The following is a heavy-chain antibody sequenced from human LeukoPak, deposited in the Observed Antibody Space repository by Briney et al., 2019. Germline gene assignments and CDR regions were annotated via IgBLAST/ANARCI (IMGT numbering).Heavy chain of an antibody. V-gene: IGHV5-51*01. CDR3: ARAYCSSTSCYTEGWFDP. Sequence: GESLKISCKGSGYSFTSYWIGWVRQMPGKGLEWMGIIYPGDSDTRYSPSFQGQVTISADKSISTAYLQWSSLKASDTAMYYCARAYCSSTSCYTEGWFDPWGQGTLVTVSS. CDR2: IYPGDSDT. D-gene: IGHD2-2*02. CDR1: GYSFTSYW. J-gene: IGHJ5*02.